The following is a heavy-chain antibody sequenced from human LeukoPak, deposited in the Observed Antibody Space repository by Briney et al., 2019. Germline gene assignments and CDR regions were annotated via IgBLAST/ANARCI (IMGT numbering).Heavy chain of an antibody. CDR3: AKIPQVATVAVPNFDH. CDR1: GYTFTGYY. D-gene: IGHD6-19*01. CDR2: FDPEDGET. Sequence: GASVKVSCKASGYTFTGYYMHWVRQAPGKGLEWMGGFDPEDGETIYAQKFQGRVTMTEDTSTDTAYMELSSLRSEDTAVYYCAKIPQVATVAVPNFDHWGQGTLVTVSS. J-gene: IGHJ4*02. V-gene: IGHV1-24*01.